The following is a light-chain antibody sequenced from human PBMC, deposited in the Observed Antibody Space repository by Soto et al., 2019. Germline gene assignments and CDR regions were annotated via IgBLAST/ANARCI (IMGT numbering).Light chain of an antibody. CDR2: GAS. CDR1: QSVGTR. V-gene: IGKV3-20*01. CDR3: QHYQSGHPIA. J-gene: IGKJ5*01. Sequence: EILLPQSPDTLSLSPGESATLSCRAAQSVGTRLAWYQPKTGQAPRLLISGASSRATGIPDRFTGSGSETSFTLTISRLEPEDFALYYCQHYQSGHPIAFGQGTRLEIK.